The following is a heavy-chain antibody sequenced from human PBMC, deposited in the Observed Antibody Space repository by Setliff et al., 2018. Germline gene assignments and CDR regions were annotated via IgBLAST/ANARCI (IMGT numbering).Heavy chain of an antibody. CDR3: SRLVRDCTTTTCQCLLGVEH. D-gene: IGHD2-8*01. Sequence: ASVKVSCKAAGYTFSDFGITWVRQAPGQGLEWMGWIGVYTGKSYFAHKLQGRFTLTTETSTGTAYMELRSLKSDDTAVYYCSRLVRDCTTTTCQCLLGVEHRGQGTLHTVSS. V-gene: IGHV1-18*01. CDR1: GYTFSDFG. J-gene: IGHJ4*02. CDR2: IGVYTGKS.